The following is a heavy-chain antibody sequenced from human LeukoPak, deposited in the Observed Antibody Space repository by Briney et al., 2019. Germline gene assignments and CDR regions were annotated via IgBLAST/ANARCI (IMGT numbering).Heavy chain of an antibody. CDR2: ISTSSSYI. J-gene: IGHJ5*02. CDR1: GFTFSSNY. D-gene: IGHD3-10*01. Sequence: GGSLRLSCAASGFTFSSNYMSWVRQAPGKGLEWVSSISTSSSYIYYADSVKGRFTISRDNAKNSLYLQMNSLTAEDTAVHYCVRAHHPGGWFDPWGQGTLVTVSS. V-gene: IGHV3-21*01. CDR3: VRAHHPGGWFDP.